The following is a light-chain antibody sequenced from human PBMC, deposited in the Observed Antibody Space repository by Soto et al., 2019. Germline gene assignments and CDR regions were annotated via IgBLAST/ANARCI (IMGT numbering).Light chain of an antibody. V-gene: IGLV2-14*01. CDR1: SSDVGAYNY. CDR2: AVS. J-gene: IGLJ1*01. CDR3: ISYTNRRIYV. Sequence: QSALTQPASVSGSPGQSITISCTGTSSDVGAYNYVSWYQQHPGRAPKLVIYAVSSRPSGVSNRFAGSKSDNTASLTISGLQAEDEADYCCISYTNRRIYVFGTGTKLTVL.